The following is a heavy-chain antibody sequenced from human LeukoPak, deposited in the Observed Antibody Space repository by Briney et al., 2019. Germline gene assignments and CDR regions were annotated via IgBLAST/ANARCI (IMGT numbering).Heavy chain of an antibody. J-gene: IGHJ4*02. Sequence: PGGSLRLSCAASGFTFDDYTMHWVRQAPGEGLEWVSLISWDGGSTYYADSVKGRFTISRDNSKNSLYLQMNSLRTEDTALYYCARSPGLNDYDSSGYTYFDYWGQGTLVTVSS. D-gene: IGHD3-22*01. V-gene: IGHV3-43*01. CDR2: ISWDGGST. CDR3: ARSPGLNDYDSSGYTYFDY. CDR1: GFTFDDYT.